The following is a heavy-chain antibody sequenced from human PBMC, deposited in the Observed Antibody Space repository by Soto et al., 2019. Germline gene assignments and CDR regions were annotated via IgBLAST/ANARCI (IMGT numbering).Heavy chain of an antibody. Sequence: PSETLSLTCTVSGGSISSGGYYWSWIRQHPGKGLEWIGYIYYSGSTYYNPSLKSRVAISVDTSKNQFSLKLSSVTAADTAVYYCARDNYDLFDYWGQGTLVTVSS. CDR3: ARDNYDLFDY. D-gene: IGHD3-22*01. CDR2: IYYSGST. CDR1: GGSISSGGYY. J-gene: IGHJ4*02. V-gene: IGHV4-31*03.